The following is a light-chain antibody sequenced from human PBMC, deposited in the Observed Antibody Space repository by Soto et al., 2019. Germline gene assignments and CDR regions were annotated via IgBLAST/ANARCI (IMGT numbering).Light chain of an antibody. CDR3: HQYNTSPPT. Sequence: DIQMTQSPSSLSASVGDRVTITCRASQGVSRWLAWYQQKPGKAPKSLIYDASNLQNGVPSRFSGSGSGTDFTLTISSMQPEDFATYYCHQYNTSPPTFGQGTRLEIK. CDR2: DAS. V-gene: IGKV1D-16*01. CDR1: QGVSRW. J-gene: IGKJ5*01.